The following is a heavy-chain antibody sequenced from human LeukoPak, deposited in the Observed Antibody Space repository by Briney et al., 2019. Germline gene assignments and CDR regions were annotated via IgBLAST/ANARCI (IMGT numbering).Heavy chain of an antibody. CDR1: GYTFTNFG. V-gene: IGHV1-18*01. Sequence: ASVKVSCKXSGYTFTNFGVTWVRQAPGQGLERMGWISTYNANTDYALKLQGRVTMTTDTSTSTAYLELRSLRSDDTAVYYCGTVIVPAAAIDYWGQGTLVTVSS. CDR2: ISTYNANT. J-gene: IGHJ4*02. D-gene: IGHD2-2*01. CDR3: GTVIVPAAAIDY.